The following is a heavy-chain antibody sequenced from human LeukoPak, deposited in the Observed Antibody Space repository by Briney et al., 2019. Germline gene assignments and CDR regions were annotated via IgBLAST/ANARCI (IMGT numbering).Heavy chain of an antibody. D-gene: IGHD3-10*01. CDR3: AREGARGVIRLNYYYGMDV. CDR1: GYTFTSYY. V-gene: IGHV1-46*01. CDR2: INPSGGST. Sequence: ASVKVSCKASGYTFTSYYMHWVRQAPGQGLEWMGIINPSGGSTSYAQKFQGRVTMTRDTSTSTVCMELSSLRSEDTAVYYCAREGARGVIRLNYYYGMDVWGQGTTVTVSS. J-gene: IGHJ6*02.